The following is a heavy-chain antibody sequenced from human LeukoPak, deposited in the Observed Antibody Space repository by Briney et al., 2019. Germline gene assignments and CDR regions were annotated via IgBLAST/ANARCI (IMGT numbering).Heavy chain of an antibody. CDR3: ARGLLMVYATDYYYGMDV. Sequence: SETLSLTCTVSGGSVSSGSYYWSWIRQPPGKGLEWIGEIYHSGSTNYNPSLKSRVTISVDKSKNQFSLKLSSVTAADTAVYYCARGLLMVYATDYYYGMDVWGQGTTVTVSS. V-gene: IGHV4-39*07. CDR1: GGSVSSGSYY. CDR2: IYHSGST. D-gene: IGHD2-8*01. J-gene: IGHJ6*02.